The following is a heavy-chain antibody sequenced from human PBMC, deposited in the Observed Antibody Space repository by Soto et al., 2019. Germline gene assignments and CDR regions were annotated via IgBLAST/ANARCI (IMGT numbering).Heavy chain of an antibody. CDR3: ARYDAESGSNKIDP. V-gene: IGHV4-61*01. Sequence: QVQLQESGPGLVKPSETLSVTCTVSGGSASSRSHFWSWIRQPPGGGLQWIGYIFYSGSTNYNPSLKGRATLSVDTSRNQFSLRLTSVTAADTAFYYCARYDAESGSNKIDPWGQGTLVTVSS. D-gene: IGHD5-12*01. CDR2: IFYSGST. CDR1: GGSASSRSHF. J-gene: IGHJ5*02.